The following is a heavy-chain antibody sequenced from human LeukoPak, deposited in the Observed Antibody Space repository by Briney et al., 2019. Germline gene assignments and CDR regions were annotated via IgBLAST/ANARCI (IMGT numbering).Heavy chain of an antibody. CDR1: GGSISSSHYY. J-gene: IGHJ4*02. CDR3: TRDSSYMTTVDY. Sequence: SETLSLTCTVSGGSISSSHYYWGWIRQPPGKGLEWIGSIYYSGTTYYNPSLKSRVTISIHTSNNQFSLQLSSVTAADTAIYYCTRDSSYMTTVDYWGQGTLVTVSS. D-gene: IGHD4-17*01. V-gene: IGHV4-39*07. CDR2: IYYSGTT.